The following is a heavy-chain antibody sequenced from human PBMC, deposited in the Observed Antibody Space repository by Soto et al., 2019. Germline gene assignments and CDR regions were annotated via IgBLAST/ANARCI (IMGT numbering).Heavy chain of an antibody. CDR3: TRLGYSSSSGDY. J-gene: IGHJ4*02. CDR2: IRSKANSCAT. CDR1: GFTFSGSA. Sequence: QSGGSLRLSCAASGFTFSGSAMHWVRQASGKGLEWVGRIRSKANSCATAYAASVKGRFTISRDDSKNTAYLQMNSLKTEDTAVYYCTRLGYSSSSGDYWGQGTLVTVSS. V-gene: IGHV3-73*01. D-gene: IGHD6-6*01.